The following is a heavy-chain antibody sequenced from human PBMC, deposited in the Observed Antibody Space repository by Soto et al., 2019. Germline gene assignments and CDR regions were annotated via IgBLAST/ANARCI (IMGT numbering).Heavy chain of an antibody. Sequence: GGSLRLSCAASGFTFSSYAMSWVRQAPGKGLEWVSAISGSGGSTYYADSVKGRFTISRDNSKNTLYLQMNSLRAEDTAVYYCAKDQFVVVPAAQPFDYWGQGTLVTVSS. CDR2: ISGSGGST. J-gene: IGHJ4*02. CDR3: AKDQFVVVPAAQPFDY. D-gene: IGHD2-2*01. CDR1: GFTFSSYA. V-gene: IGHV3-23*01.